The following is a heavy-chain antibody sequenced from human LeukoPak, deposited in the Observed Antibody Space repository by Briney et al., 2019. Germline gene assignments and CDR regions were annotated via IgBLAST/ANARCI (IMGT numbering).Heavy chain of an antibody. CDR1: GGTFSSYA. CDR3: ARELLSDRYFDY. CDR2: IIPIFGTA. D-gene: IGHD2/OR15-2a*01. V-gene: IGHV1-69*06. Sequence: SVKVSCKASGGTFSSYAISWVRQAPGQGLEWMGGIIPIFGTANYAQKFQGRVTITADKSTSTAYMELSSLRSEDTAVYYCARELLSDRYFDYWGQGTLVTVSS. J-gene: IGHJ4*02.